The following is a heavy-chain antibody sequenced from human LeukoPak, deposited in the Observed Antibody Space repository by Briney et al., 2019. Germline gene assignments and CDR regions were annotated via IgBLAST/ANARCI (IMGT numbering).Heavy chain of an antibody. CDR1: GGTFSSYA. J-gene: IGHJ4*02. V-gene: IGHV1-69*13. CDR2: IIPIFGTA. CDR3: ARETTYCSSTSCYPNFDY. Sequence: SVNVSCKASGGTFSSYAISWVRQAPGQGLEWMGGIIPIFGTANYAQKFQGRVTITADESTSTAYMELSSLRSEDTAVYYCARETTYCSSTSCYPNFDYWGQGTLVTVSS. D-gene: IGHD2-2*01.